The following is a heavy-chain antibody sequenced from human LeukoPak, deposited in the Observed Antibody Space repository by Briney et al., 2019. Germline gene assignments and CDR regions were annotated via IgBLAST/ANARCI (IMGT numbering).Heavy chain of an antibody. CDR3: ARIPTNAVPSAHNGFDI. J-gene: IGHJ3*02. Sequence: SETLSLTCAVYGGSFSGYYWSWIRQPPGKGLEWIGEINHSGSTNYNPSLKSRVTISVDTSKNQFSLKLSSVTAADTSIYYCARIPTNAVPSAHNGFDIWGQGTMLTVSS. CDR1: GGSFSGYY. D-gene: IGHD6-19*01. CDR2: INHSGST. V-gene: IGHV4-34*01.